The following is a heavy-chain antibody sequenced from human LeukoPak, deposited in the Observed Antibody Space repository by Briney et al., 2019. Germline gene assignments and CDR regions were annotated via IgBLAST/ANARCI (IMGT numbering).Heavy chain of an antibody. V-gene: IGHV4-59*08. CDR2: IHNRGST. CDR3: ARHGTSSDFYFAVDV. D-gene: IGHD1-1*01. CDR1: GGSISSYY. J-gene: IGHJ6*02. Sequence: SETLSLTCTVSGGSISSYYWSWIRQSPGKGLDWIGYIHNRGSTSYNPSLKSRVTISVDTSKNQFSLRLSSVTAADTAVYYCARHGTSSDFYFAVDVWGQGTTVTVSS.